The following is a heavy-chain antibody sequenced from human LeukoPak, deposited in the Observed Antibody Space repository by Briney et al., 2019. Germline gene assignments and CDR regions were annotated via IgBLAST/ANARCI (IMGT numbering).Heavy chain of an antibody. CDR1: GGSISSYY. Sequence: PSETLSLTCTVSGGSISSYYWSWIRQPAEKGLEWIGRIYSSGSTNYNPSLKSRVTISVDTSKDQFSLKLSSVTAADTAVYYCARQYDFWSGYPDYWGQGTLVTVSS. CDR2: IYSSGST. CDR3: ARQYDFWSGYPDY. J-gene: IGHJ4*02. D-gene: IGHD3-3*01. V-gene: IGHV4-4*07.